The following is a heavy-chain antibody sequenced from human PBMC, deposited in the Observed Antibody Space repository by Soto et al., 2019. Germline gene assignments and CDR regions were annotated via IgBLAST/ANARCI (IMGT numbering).Heavy chain of an antibody. CDR3: AKEALGGSATIHLVS. V-gene: IGHV3-21*01. CDR2: ISSSSTYI. Sequence: GVSLRLSCAASGFTLSSYSMNWVRQAPGKGLEWVSSISSSSTYIYYADSVKGRFTISRDNAKNSVYLQMNSLRAEDTAVYYCAKEALGGSATIHLVSWGPGTRVTVSA. CDR1: GFTLSSYS. J-gene: IGHJ4*02. D-gene: IGHD3-16*01.